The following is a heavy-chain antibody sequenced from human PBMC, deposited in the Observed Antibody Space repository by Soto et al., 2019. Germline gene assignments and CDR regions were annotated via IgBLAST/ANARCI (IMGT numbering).Heavy chain of an antibody. Sequence: EVQLVESGGGLVQPGGSLRLSCAASGFTVSSNYMSWVRQAPGKGLEWVSVIYSGGSTYYADSVKGRFTISRDNSKNTLYLQVNSLRAEDTAVYYCASKAPGVVVVAAARAFDIWGQGTMVTVSS. D-gene: IGHD2-15*01. V-gene: IGHV3-66*01. CDR3: ASKAPGVVVVAAARAFDI. CDR2: IYSGGST. J-gene: IGHJ3*02. CDR1: GFTVSSNY.